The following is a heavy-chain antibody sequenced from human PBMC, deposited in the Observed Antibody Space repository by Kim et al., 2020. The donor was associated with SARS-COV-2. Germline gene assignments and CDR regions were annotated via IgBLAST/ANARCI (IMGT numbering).Heavy chain of an antibody. V-gene: IGHV3-20*01. Sequence: GGSLRLSCVASGFFFDDYGMSWVRQAPGMGLEWVSGVNWNGGSTGYADSVKGRFTISRDNAKNSLYLQMNSLRAGDTALYHCARGAVPAALWFDPWGQGTLVTVSS. CDR2: VNWNGGST. CDR1: GFFFDDYG. J-gene: IGHJ5*02. D-gene: IGHD2-2*01. CDR3: ARGAVPAALWFDP.